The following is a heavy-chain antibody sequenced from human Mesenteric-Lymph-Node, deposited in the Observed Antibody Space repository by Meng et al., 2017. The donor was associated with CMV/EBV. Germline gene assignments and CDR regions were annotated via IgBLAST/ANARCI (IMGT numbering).Heavy chain of an antibody. CDR3: VRDNFGLAATGDY. J-gene: IGHJ4*02. CDR2: ISYSGST. V-gene: IGHV4-39*07. CDR1: GGSISTNNYY. Sequence: SETLSLTCTVSGGSISTNNYYWGWIRQPPGTGLEWIGSISYSGSTYYNPSLKSRVPISVDTSKNQFSLKLSSVTSAYTAVYYCVRDNFGLAATGDYWGQGTLVTVSS. D-gene: IGHD6-13*01.